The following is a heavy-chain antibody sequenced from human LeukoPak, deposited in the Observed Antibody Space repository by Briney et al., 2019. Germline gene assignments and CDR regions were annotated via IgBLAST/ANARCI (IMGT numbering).Heavy chain of an antibody. V-gene: IGHV3-23*01. CDR2: ISRSGDST. CDR1: GFTFSAYA. D-gene: IGHD1-26*01. Sequence: GGSLRLSCAASGFTFSAYAMSWVRQAPGKGLEWVSAISRSGDSTYYADSVKGRFTISRDNSKNTLYLQMSSLRAEDTAVYYCAKEGGAGSGSYSYWGQGTLVTVSS. J-gene: IGHJ4*02. CDR3: AKEGGAGSGSYSY.